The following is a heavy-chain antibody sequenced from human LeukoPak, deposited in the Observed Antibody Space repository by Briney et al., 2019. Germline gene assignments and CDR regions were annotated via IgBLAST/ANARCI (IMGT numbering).Heavy chain of an antibody. J-gene: IGHJ4*02. CDR2: INWNGGST. CDR1: GGSFSGYY. Sequence: ETLSLTCAVYGGSFSGYYWSWVRQAPGKGLEWVSGINWNGGSTGYADSVKGRLTISRDNAKNSLFLQMNSLRAEDTALYYCARRGGGYSYGYSDYWGQGTLVTVSS. D-gene: IGHD5-18*01. CDR3: ARRGGGYSYGYSDY. V-gene: IGHV3-20*04.